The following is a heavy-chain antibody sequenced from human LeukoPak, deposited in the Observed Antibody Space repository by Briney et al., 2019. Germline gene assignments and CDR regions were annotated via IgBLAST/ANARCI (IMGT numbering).Heavy chain of an antibody. V-gene: IGHV4-39*01. J-gene: IGHJ5*01. CDR2: VYYSGSI. D-gene: IGHD3-16*01. Sequence: SETLSLTCTVSGGSITAGNHHWGWIRQPPGEGLEWIGSVYYSGSIFSDTSHKSRVTISGDTSKNQFSLSLSSVTAADTAVYYCARLNPGYVTAPHDSWGQGMLVTVSS. CDR1: GGSITAGNHH. CDR3: ARLNPGYVTAPHDS.